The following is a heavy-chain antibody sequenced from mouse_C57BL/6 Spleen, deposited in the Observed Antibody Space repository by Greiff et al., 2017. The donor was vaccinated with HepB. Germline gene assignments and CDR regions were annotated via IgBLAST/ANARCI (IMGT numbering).Heavy chain of an antibody. Sequence: VQLQESGAELVKPGASVKISCKASGYAFSSYWMNWVKQRPGKGLEWIGQIYPGDGDTNYNGKFKGKATLTADKSSSTAYMQLSSLTSEDSAVYFCARYGSSYSGYWYFDVWGTGTTVTVSS. CDR3: ARYGSSYSGYWYFDV. V-gene: IGHV1-80*01. J-gene: IGHJ1*03. CDR1: GYAFSSYW. CDR2: IYPGDGDT. D-gene: IGHD1-1*01.